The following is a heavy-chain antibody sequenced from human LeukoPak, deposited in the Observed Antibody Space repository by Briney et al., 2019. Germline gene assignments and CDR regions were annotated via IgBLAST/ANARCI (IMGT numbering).Heavy chain of an antibody. Sequence: PGGSLRLSCAASGFTFSSYSMNWVRQAPGKGLEWVSYITGSLSNIYYADSVKGRFTISRDNAKNSVYLQMNSLRLEDTAVYYCARIGLGMYSFDYWGQGILVTVSS. D-gene: IGHD3/OR15-3a*01. CDR1: GFTFSSYS. J-gene: IGHJ4*02. CDR2: ITGSLSNI. CDR3: ARIGLGMYSFDY. V-gene: IGHV3-48*01.